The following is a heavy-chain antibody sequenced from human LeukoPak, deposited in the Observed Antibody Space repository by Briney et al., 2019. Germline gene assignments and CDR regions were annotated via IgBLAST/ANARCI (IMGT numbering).Heavy chain of an antibody. Sequence: PGGSLRLSCAASGFTFSSYAMHWVRQAPGKGLEWVAVISYDGSNKYYADSVKGRFTISRDNSKNTLYLQMNSLRAEDTAVYYCARDPQWLAYLYYFDYWGQGTLVTVSS. CDR2: ISYDGSNK. CDR1: GFTFSSYA. CDR3: ARDPQWLAYLYYFDY. V-gene: IGHV3-30-3*01. J-gene: IGHJ4*02. D-gene: IGHD6-19*01.